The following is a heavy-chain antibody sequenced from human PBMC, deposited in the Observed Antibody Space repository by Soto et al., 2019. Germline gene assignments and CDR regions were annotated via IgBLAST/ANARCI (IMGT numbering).Heavy chain of an antibody. CDR1: GGSFSGYY. D-gene: IGHD2-15*01. J-gene: IGHJ5*02. V-gene: IGHV4-34*01. CDR2: INHSGST. CDR3: ARGTSTRLLYCSGGSCMFNLVATFDP. Sequence: SETLSLTCAVYGGSFSGYYWSWIRQPPGKGLEWIGEINHSGSTNYNPSLKSRVTISVDTSKNQFSLKLSSVTAADTAVYYCARGTSTRLLYCSGGSCMFNLVATFDPWGQGTLVTVSP.